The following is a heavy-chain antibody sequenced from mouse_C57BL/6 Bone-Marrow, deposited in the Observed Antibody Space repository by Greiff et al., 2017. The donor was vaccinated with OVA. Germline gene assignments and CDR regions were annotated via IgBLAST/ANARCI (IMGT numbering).Heavy chain of an antibody. CDR1: GFTFSDYY. CDR3: ARRGNWVDY. V-gene: IGHV5-12*01. J-gene: IGHJ2*01. Sequence: EVKVVESGGGLVQPGGSLKLSCAASGFTFSDYYMYWVRQTPEKRLEWVAYISNGGGSTYYPATVKGRFTISRDNAKNTLYLQMSRLKSEDTAMYYCARRGNWVDYWGQGTTLTVSS. D-gene: IGHD4-1*01. CDR2: ISNGGGST.